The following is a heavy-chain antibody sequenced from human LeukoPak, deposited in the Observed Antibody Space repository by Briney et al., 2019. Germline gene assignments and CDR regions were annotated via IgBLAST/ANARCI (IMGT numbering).Heavy chain of an antibody. Sequence: ASVKVSCKASGYTFTGYYMHWVRQAPGQGLEWMGRINPNSGGTNYAQKFQGRVTMTRDTSISTAYMELSSLRSEDTAVYYCASLSIDGYNPFDYWGQGTLVTVSS. J-gene: IGHJ4*02. V-gene: IGHV1-2*06. CDR3: ASLSIDGYNPFDY. CDR1: GYTFTGYY. CDR2: INPNSGGT. D-gene: IGHD5-24*01.